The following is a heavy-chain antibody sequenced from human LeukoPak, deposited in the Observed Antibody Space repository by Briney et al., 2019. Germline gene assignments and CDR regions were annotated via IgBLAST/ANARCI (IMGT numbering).Heavy chain of an antibody. CDR3: ARGDDYGDYTGYY. Sequence: ASVKVSCKTSGYTFTGYYIHWVRQAPGQGLEWMGWINPNNGGTNYAQKFQGRVTMTRDTSISTAYMELSRLRSDDTAVYYCARGDDYGDYTGYYWGQGTLVTVSS. CDR1: GYTFTGYY. D-gene: IGHD4-17*01. CDR2: INPNNGGT. J-gene: IGHJ4*02. V-gene: IGHV1-2*02.